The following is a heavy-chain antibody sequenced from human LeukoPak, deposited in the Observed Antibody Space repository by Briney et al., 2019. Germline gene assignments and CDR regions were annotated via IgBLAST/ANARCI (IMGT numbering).Heavy chain of an antibody. D-gene: IGHD3-9*01. CDR2: INSDSGFA. Sequence: GASVTVSFKSSGYTFTVYYMDWVRQAPGQGLGWMGWINSDSGFAKYAQKFQCRVTMTRDTSITTVYMDLTRLTSDDTAVHYCARDFDMKGFDLWGQGTLVTVSS. J-gene: IGHJ5*02. CDR1: GYTFTVYY. CDR3: ARDFDMKGFDL. V-gene: IGHV1-2*02.